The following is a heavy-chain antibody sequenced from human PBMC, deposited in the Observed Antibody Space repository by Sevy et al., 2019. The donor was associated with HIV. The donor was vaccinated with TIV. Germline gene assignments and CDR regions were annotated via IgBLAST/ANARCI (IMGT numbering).Heavy chain of an antibody. CDR2: IYFTGNT. V-gene: IGHV4-59*01. CDR1: GGSISSYF. D-gene: IGHD1-1*01. Sequence: SETLSLTCSVSGGSISSYFSTWVRQSPGKGLEWIGNIYFTGNTDYSPSLKSRVTLSLDTSKSQFSLTLKSVTAADTAIYFCARDTTTHPRVLDYWGQGTLVTVSS. CDR3: ARDTTTHPRVLDY. J-gene: IGHJ4*02.